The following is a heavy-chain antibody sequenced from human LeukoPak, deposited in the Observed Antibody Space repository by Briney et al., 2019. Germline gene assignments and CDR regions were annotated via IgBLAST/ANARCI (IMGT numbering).Heavy chain of an antibody. CDR3: ARHIGGGIEDMDV. V-gene: IGHV4-59*08. CDR2: IYVTGT. D-gene: IGHD3-16*02. J-gene: IGHJ6*03. CDR1: GGSIGTYY. Sequence: SETLSLTCTVSGGSIGTYYWSWIRQSPGKGLEWIGYIYVTGTRYNPSLQSRVTITVDRSRNQFFLKMSSVTAADPAVYYCARHIGGGIEDMDVWGKGTKVIVSS.